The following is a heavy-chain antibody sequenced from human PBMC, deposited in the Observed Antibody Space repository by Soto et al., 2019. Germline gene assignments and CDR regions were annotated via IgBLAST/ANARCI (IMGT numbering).Heavy chain of an antibody. J-gene: IGHJ4*02. CDR2: ISSSGSTI. D-gene: IGHD3-3*01. V-gene: IGHV3-48*03. Sequence: EVQLVESGGGLVQPGGSLRLSCAASGFTFSSYEMNWVRQAPGKGLEWVSYISSSGSTIYYADSVKGRFTISRDNAKNSLYLQMNSLRAEDTAVYYCARLDYDFWSGPSALFVSPGQSFDYWGQGTLVTVSS. CDR3: ARLDYDFWSGPSALFVSPGQSFDY. CDR1: GFTFSSYE.